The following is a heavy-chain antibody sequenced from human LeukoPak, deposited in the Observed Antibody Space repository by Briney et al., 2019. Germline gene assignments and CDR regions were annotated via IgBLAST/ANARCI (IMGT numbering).Heavy chain of an antibody. D-gene: IGHD3-10*01. CDR1: GFTFSSYG. Sequence: GGSLRLSCAASGFTFSSYGMHWVRRAPGKGLEWVAVIWYDGSNKYYADSVKGRFTISRDNSKNTLYLQMNSLRAEDTAVYYCARDDSNYYGSGSYYAHLDHWGQGTLVTVSS. CDR2: IWYDGSNK. J-gene: IGHJ4*02. V-gene: IGHV3-33*01. CDR3: ARDDSNYYGSGSYYAHLDH.